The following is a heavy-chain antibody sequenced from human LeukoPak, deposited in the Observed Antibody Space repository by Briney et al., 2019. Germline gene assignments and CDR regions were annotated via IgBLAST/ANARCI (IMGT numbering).Heavy chain of an antibody. CDR2: ISGSGGST. D-gene: IGHD3-22*01. Sequence: GGTLRLSCAASGFTFSSYGMSWVRQAPGKGLEWVSAISGSGGSTYYADSVKGRFTISRDNSKNTLYLQMNSLRAEDTAVYYCAKDLMIVVAIDYWGQGTLVTVSS. CDR3: AKDLMIVVAIDY. CDR1: GFTFSSYG. V-gene: IGHV3-23*01. J-gene: IGHJ4*02.